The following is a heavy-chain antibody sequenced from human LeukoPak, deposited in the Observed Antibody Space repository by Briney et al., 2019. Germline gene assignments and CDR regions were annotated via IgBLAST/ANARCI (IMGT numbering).Heavy chain of an antibody. CDR1: GFTFDDYA. CDR2: ISWNSGSI. D-gene: IGHD6-19*01. V-gene: IGHV3-9*01. CDR3: ARGIPGYSGGWYSGSRSRYMDV. Sequence: GGSLRLSCAVSGFTFDDYAMHWVRQAPGKGLEWVSSISWNSGSIGYADSVKGRFTISRDNAKNTLYLQMNSLRAEDTAVYYCARGIPGYSGGWYSGSRSRYMDVWGKGTTATISS. J-gene: IGHJ6*03.